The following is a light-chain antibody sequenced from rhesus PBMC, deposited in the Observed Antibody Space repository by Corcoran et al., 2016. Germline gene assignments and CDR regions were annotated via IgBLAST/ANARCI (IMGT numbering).Light chain of an antibody. CDR2: SAS. CDR1: QTISSF. Sequence: DIQMTQSPSSLSASVGDRVTITCRASQTISSFLAWYQQKPGKDPKLLIYSASSLESGVPSRFSGSGSGTEFTLTISSLQPEDFGNYYCQQHNSHPLTFGGGTKVEIK. J-gene: IGKJ4*01. V-gene: IGKV1-44*02. CDR3: QQHNSHPLT.